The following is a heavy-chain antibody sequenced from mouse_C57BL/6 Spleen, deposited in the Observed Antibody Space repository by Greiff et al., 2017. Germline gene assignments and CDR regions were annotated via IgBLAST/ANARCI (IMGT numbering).Heavy chain of an antibody. V-gene: IGHV7-3*01. CDR3: ARYSYEDYAMDY. J-gene: IGHJ4*01. CDR1: GFTFTDYY. Sequence: DVMLVESGGGLVQPGGSLSLSCAASGFTFTDYYMSWVRQPPGKALEWLGFIRNKANGYTTEYSASVKGRFTISRDNSQSILYLQMNALRAEDSATYYCARYSYEDYAMDYWGQGTSVTVSS. D-gene: IGHD2-12*01. CDR2: IRNKANGYTT.